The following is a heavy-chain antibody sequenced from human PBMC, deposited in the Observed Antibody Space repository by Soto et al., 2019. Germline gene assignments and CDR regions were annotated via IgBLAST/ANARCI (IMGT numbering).Heavy chain of an antibody. CDR1: GFTFSSYA. D-gene: IGHD6-13*01. CDR2: ISYDGSNK. J-gene: IGHJ6*02. V-gene: IGHV3-30-3*01. CDR3: ARGTSSSWWGGGVFYYYGMDV. Sequence: GGSLRLSCAASGFTFSSYAMHWVRQAPGKGLEWVAVISYDGSNKYYADSVKGRFTISRDNSKNTLYLQMNSLRAEDTAVYYCARGTSSSWWGGGVFYYYGMDVWGQGTTVTVSS.